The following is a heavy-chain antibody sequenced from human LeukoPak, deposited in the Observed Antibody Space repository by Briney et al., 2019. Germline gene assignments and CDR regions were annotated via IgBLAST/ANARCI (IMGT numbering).Heavy chain of an antibody. Sequence: GGSLRLSCAASGFTVSSNYMSWVRQAPGKGLEWVSVIYNDGGTNYADSVKGRFTISRDNSKNTLYLQLNSLRDEDTAVYYCARGWGFFDYWGQGTLVTVSS. D-gene: IGHD7-27*01. CDR2: IYNDGGT. J-gene: IGHJ4*02. CDR1: GFTVSSNY. V-gene: IGHV3-66*01. CDR3: ARGWGFFDY.